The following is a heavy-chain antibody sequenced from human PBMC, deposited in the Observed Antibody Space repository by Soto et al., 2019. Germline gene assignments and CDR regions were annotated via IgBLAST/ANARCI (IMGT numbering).Heavy chain of an antibody. CDR3: ARGWVVVVPAAMPLFAFDI. J-gene: IGHJ3*02. D-gene: IGHD2-2*01. V-gene: IGHV1-8*01. Sequence: KVSCQASGYTFTSYDINWVRQATGQGLEWMGWMNPNSGNTGYAPKFQGRVTMTRNTSISTAYMELSSLRSEDTAVYYCARGWVVVVPAAMPLFAFDIWGQGTMVTVSS. CDR2: MNPNSGNT. CDR1: GYTFTSYD.